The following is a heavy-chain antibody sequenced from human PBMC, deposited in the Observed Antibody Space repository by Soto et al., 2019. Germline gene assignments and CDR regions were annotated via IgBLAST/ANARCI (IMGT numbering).Heavy chain of an antibody. V-gene: IGHV3-30*18. Sequence: PGGSLRLSCAASGFTFSSYGMHWVRQAPGKGLEWVAVISYDGSNKYYADSVKGRFTISRDNSKNTLYLQMNSLRAEDTAVYYCAKGWQQLVSGPATFDYWGQGTLVTVSS. D-gene: IGHD6-13*01. CDR2: ISYDGSNK. J-gene: IGHJ4*02. CDR3: AKGWQQLVSGPATFDY. CDR1: GFTFSSYG.